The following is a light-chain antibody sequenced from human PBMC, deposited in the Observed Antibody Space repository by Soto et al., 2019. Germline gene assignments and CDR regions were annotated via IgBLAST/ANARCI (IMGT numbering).Light chain of an antibody. Sequence: EIVLTQSPATLSLSPGERATLSCKASQSVSSNLAWYQQKPGQAPRLLIYDASNRATGIPARFSGSGSGTDFTLTISSLEPEDFAVDYCQQRSNWPPNFGPGTKVDIK. CDR1: QSVSSN. J-gene: IGKJ3*01. CDR3: QQRSNWPPN. V-gene: IGKV3-11*01. CDR2: DAS.